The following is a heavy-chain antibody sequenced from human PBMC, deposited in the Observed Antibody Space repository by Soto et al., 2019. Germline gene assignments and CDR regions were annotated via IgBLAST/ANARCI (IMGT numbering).Heavy chain of an antibody. CDR2: INPFDGSR. Sequence: ASVKVSCKASGYIFTSYYLHWVRQAPGQGLEWMGWINPFDGSRMFAQSFQGRVTMTTDTSTSTAYMELRSLRSDDTAVYYCASCDYGRGWYYFDYWGQGTLVTVSS. D-gene: IGHD3-10*01. V-gene: IGHV1-46*01. J-gene: IGHJ4*02. CDR1: GYIFTSYY. CDR3: ASCDYGRGWYYFDY.